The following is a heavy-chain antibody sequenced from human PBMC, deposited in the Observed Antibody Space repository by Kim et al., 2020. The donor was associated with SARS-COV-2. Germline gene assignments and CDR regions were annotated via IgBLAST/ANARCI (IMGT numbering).Heavy chain of an antibody. D-gene: IGHD4-17*01. Sequence: GGSLRLSCAASGFVFSSYGMHWVRQAPGKGLEWVAVIWYDGSGKYYSDSVKGRFTISRDNSKNTLFLQMNSLRAEDTAVYYCAREDYGGNPDYFYVIDVWRQGTTVTVSS. CDR2: IWYDGSGK. J-gene: IGHJ6*01. CDR3: AREDYGGNPDYFYVIDV. V-gene: IGHV3-33*01. CDR1: GFVFSSYG.